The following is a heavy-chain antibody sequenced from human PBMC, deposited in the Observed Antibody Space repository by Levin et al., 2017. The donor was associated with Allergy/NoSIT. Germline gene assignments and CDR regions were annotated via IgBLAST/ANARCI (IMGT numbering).Heavy chain of an antibody. CDR1: GGSISSGDYY. V-gene: IGHV4-30-4*01. Sequence: SQTLSLTCTVSGGSISSGDYYWSWIRQPPGKGLEWIGYIYYSGSTYYNPSLKSRVTISVDTSKNQFSLKLSSVTAADTAVYYCARMTTGTYGMDVWGQGTTVTVSS. J-gene: IGHJ6*02. D-gene: IGHD4-17*01. CDR2: IYYSGST. CDR3: ARMTTGTYGMDV.